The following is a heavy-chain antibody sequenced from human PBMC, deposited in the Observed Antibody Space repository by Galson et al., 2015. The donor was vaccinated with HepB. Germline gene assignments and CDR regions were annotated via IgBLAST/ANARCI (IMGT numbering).Heavy chain of an antibody. CDR1: GYTFTSYY. J-gene: IGHJ4*02. V-gene: IGHV1-46*01. D-gene: IGHD2-8*02. Sequence: SVKVSCKASGYTFTSYYMHWVRQAPGQGLEWMGIINPSGGSTSYAQKFQGRVTMTRDTSTSTVYMELSSLRSEDTAVYYCARDYGGVWWLHGAMDYWGQGTLVTVSS. CDR2: INPSGGST. CDR3: ARDYGGVWWLHGAMDY.